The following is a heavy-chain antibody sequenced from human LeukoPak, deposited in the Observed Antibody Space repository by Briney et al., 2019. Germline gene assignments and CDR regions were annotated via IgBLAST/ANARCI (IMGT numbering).Heavy chain of an antibody. J-gene: IGHJ4*02. D-gene: IGHD6-19*01. Sequence: SETLSLTCTVSGDSISGFYWNWIRQPPGKGLEWIAYINYSGSTNYNPSLKSRVTISIHTSKNQFSLKLSSVTAADTAVYYCAKQSPDSSGWYDFDYWGQGTLVTVSS. CDR2: INYSGST. CDR1: GDSISGFY. CDR3: AKQSPDSSGWYDFDY. V-gene: IGHV4-59*08.